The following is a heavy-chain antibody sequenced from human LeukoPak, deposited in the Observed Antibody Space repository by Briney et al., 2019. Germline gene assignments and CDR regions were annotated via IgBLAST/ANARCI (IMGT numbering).Heavy chain of an antibody. Sequence: GGSLRLSCAASGFIFNSHSMNWVRQAPGKGLEWVSSISSTSSYIYYADSVKSRFTISRDNAKNSLYLQMNSLRVEDTAVYYCARDLNWETYWGQGTLVSVSS. CDR1: GFIFNSHS. J-gene: IGHJ4*02. D-gene: IGHD7-27*01. CDR2: ISSTSSYI. V-gene: IGHV3-21*01. CDR3: ARDLNWETY.